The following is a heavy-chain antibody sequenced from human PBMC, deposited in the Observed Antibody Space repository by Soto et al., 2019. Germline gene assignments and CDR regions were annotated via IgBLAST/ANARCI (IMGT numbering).Heavy chain of an antibody. Sequence: QVQLQESGPGLVKPSQTLSLTCTVSGGSISSGGYYWSWIRQHPGKGLECIGYLYYSGSTYYNPCLTSRFTISVDTSKYQFSLKLSSVTAADTAVYYCARDRNESGDRSFDYWCEGTLVTVSS. V-gene: IGHV4-31*03. CDR1: GGSISSGGYY. J-gene: IGHJ4*02. CDR3: ARDRNESGDRSFDY. CDR2: LYYSGST. D-gene: IGHD4-17*01.